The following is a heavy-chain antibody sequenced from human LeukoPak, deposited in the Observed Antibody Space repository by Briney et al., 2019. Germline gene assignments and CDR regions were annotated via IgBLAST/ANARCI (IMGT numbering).Heavy chain of an antibody. D-gene: IGHD6-13*01. CDR1: GGSISSSSYY. CDR3: ARETSPYSRRGWYFDL. V-gene: IGHV4-39*07. CDR2: INHSGSS. J-gene: IGHJ2*01. Sequence: SETLSLTCAVSGGSISSSSYYWGWIRQPPGKALEWIGEINHSGSSNYNPSLKSRVTMSVDTSKNQISLKLSSVTAADTAVYYCARETSPYSRRGWYFDLWGRGTLVTVSS.